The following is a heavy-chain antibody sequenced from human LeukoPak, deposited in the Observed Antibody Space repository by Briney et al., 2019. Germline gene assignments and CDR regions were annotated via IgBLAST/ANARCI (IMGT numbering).Heavy chain of an antibody. CDR2: ISYDGSNK. J-gene: IGHJ4*02. V-gene: IGHV3-30*18. CDR1: GFTFSSYG. Sequence: GRSLRLSCAASGFTFSSYGMHWVRQAPGKGLEWVAVISYDGSNKYYADSVKGRFTISRDNSKNTLYLQMNSLRAGDTAVYYCAKGDQWLEQFNFDYWGQGTLVTVSS. D-gene: IGHD6-19*01. CDR3: AKGDQWLEQFNFDY.